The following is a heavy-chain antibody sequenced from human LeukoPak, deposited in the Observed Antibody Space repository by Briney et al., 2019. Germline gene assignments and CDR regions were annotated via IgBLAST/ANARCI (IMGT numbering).Heavy chain of an antibody. V-gene: IGHV1-8*01. CDR2: MNPNSGNT. J-gene: IGHJ4*02. Sequence: ASVKVSCKASGYTFTSYDINWVRQATGQGLEWMGWMNPNSGNTGYAQKFQGRVTMTRNTSISTAYMELSSLRSEDTAVYYCARGRPYYYDSSGYGFDYWGQGTLVTVSS. D-gene: IGHD3-22*01. CDR3: ARGRPYYYDSSGYGFDY. CDR1: GYTFTSYD.